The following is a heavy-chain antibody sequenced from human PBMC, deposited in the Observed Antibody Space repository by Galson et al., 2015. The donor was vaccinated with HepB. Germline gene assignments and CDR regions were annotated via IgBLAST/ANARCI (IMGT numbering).Heavy chain of an antibody. J-gene: IGHJ6*02. V-gene: IGHV1-69*13. Sequence: SVKVSCKASGGIFSSYAISWVRQAPGQGLEWMGGIIPIFGIANYAQKFQGRVTITADESTSTAYMELSSLRSEDTAVYYCASVPDFWSGYHMRYYYYGMDVWGQGTTVTVSS. CDR2: IIPIFGIA. CDR1: GGIFSSYA. D-gene: IGHD3-3*01. CDR3: ASVPDFWSGYHMRYYYYGMDV.